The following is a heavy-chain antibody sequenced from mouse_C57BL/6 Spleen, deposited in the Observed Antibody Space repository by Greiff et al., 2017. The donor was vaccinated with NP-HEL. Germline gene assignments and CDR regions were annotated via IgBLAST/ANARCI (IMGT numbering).Heavy chain of an antibody. D-gene: IGHD1-1*01. CDR3: ARSSC. J-gene: IGHJ3*01. Sequence: VHLVESGAELMKPGGSVKLSCKATGFTFTGYWIAWVKQRPGNGLEWIGKIIPGGGSTNYNEKLKGKATFTADTSSNTAFMQHSSLTTEDSAIYDCARSSCWGQATLVTVSA. V-gene: IGHV1-9*01. CDR1: GFTFTGYW. CDR2: IIPGGGST.